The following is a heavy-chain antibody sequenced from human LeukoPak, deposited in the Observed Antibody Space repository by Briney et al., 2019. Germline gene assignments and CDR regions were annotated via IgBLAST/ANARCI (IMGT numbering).Heavy chain of an antibody. CDR3: AKDMSSVGIFDC. Sequence: GRSLRLSCAASGFTFDDYAMHWVRQAPGKGLEWVSGISWNSGSIGYADSVKGRFTISRDNAKNSLYLQMNSLRAEDTALYYCAKDMSSVGIFDCWGQGTLVTVSS. V-gene: IGHV3-9*01. CDR2: ISWNSGSI. J-gene: IGHJ4*02. CDR1: GFTFDDYA. D-gene: IGHD3-22*01.